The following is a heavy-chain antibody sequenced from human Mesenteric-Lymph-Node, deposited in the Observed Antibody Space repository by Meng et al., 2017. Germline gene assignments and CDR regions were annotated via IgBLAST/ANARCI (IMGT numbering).Heavy chain of an antibody. D-gene: IGHD7-27*01. Sequence: GQLVQSGAEVKKPGASVKVSCKASGYRFTTYGIHWVRQAPGQRLEWMGWINGGNDNTKYSQKFQGRVTITVDTSATTAYMDLSSLRSEDTAVYYCATEVNIGLGYWGQGTLVTVSS. CDR2: INGGNDNT. CDR3: ATEVNIGLGY. V-gene: IGHV1-3*01. J-gene: IGHJ4*02. CDR1: GYRFTTYG.